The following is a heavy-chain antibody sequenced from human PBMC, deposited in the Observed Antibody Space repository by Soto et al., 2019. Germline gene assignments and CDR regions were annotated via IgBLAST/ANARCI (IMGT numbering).Heavy chain of an antibody. CDR1: GFTFSSYS. CDR2: ISSSSSYI. D-gene: IGHD6-13*01. V-gene: IGHV3-21*01. Sequence: GGSLRLSCAASGFTFSSYSMNWVRQAQGKGLEWVSSISSSSSYIYYADSVKGRFTISRDNAKNSLYLQMNSLRAEDTAVYYCARSKQQLVNWFDPWGQGTLVTVSS. CDR3: ARSKQQLVNWFDP. J-gene: IGHJ5*02.